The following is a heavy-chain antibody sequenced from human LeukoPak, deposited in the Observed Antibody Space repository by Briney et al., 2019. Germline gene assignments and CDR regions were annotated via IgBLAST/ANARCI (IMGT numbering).Heavy chain of an antibody. D-gene: IGHD2-15*01. Sequence: GGSLRLSCAASGFTVSSHAMYWVRQAPGKGLEWVSFISSRSSYISYADSVKGRFTISRDNAKNSLYLQMNSLRAEDTAVYYCARYCSGGSCYSGYYFDYWGQGTLVTVSS. V-gene: IGHV3-21*01. CDR1: GFTVSSHA. CDR2: ISSRSSYI. CDR3: ARYCSGGSCYSGYYFDY. J-gene: IGHJ4*02.